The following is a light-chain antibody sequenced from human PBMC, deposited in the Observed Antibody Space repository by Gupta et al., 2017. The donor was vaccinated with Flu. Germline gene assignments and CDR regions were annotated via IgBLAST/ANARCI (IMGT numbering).Light chain of an antibody. Sequence: SNTNACTGTGSEIGDYNYVSWYHNEAAEAHHLIIYDVTRRTAGVASRFSGSKSGNTASLTISGLQAEDDADYYCSSDTSSNIGVFGTGTKVTVL. CDR3: SSDTSSNIGV. CDR2: DVT. J-gene: IGLJ1*01. CDR1: GSEIGDYNY. V-gene: IGLV2-14*03.